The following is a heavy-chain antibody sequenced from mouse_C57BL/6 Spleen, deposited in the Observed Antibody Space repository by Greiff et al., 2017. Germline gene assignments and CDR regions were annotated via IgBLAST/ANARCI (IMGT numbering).Heavy chain of an antibody. CDR3: ARSLSLWGEY. CDR1: GYTFTSYW. D-gene: IGHD1-1*02. J-gene: IGHJ4*01. CDR2: IDPSDSYT. Sequence: VQLQQPGAELVKPGASVKLSCKASGYTFTSYWMQWVKQRPGQGLEWIGEIDPSDSYTNYNQKFKGKATLTVDTSSSTAYMQLSSLTSEDSAVYYCARSLSLWGEYWGQGTSVTVSS. V-gene: IGHV1-50*01.